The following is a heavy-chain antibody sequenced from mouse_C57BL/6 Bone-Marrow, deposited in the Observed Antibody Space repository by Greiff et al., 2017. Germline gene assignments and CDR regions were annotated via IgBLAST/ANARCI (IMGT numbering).Heavy chain of an antibody. V-gene: IGHV1-52*01. CDR3: ASWGGSRSGAMDY. D-gene: IGHD1-1*01. Sequence: QVQLQQPGAELVRPGSSVKLSCKASGYTFTSYWMHWVKQRPIQGLEWIGNIDPSDSETHYNQKFKDKATLTVDKSSSTAYMQLSSLTSEDSAVYYCASWGGSRSGAMDYWGQGTSVTVSS. CDR1: GYTFTSYW. CDR2: IDPSDSET. J-gene: IGHJ4*01.